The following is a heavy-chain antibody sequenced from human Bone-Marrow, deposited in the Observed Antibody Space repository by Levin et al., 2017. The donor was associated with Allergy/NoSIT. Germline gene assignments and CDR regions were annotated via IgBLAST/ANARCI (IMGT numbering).Heavy chain of an antibody. Sequence: SGESLKISCAASGFTFSSYAMSWVRQAPGKGLEWVSAISGSGGSTYYADSVKGRFTISRDNSKNTLYLQMNSLRAEDTAVYYCAKTSLNWQPGWFDPWGQGTLVTVSS. CDR1: GFTFSSYA. J-gene: IGHJ5*02. CDR2: ISGSGGST. CDR3: AKTSLNWQPGWFDP. D-gene: IGHD1-20*01. V-gene: IGHV3-23*01.